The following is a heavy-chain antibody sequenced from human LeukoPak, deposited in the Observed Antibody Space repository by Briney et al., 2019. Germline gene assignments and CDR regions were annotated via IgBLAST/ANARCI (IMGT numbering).Heavy chain of an antibody. CDR2: ISEKGGST. CDR3: ARGTWSSGSFYYFDH. V-gene: IGHV3-23*01. Sequence: PGGSLRLSCVVSGFSLSNYAMSWVRQAPGKGLEWVSYISEKGGSTTYGDSVKGRFTISRDNSLNTVYLQMNSLRAEDTAMYYCARGTWSSGSFYYFDHWGQGTLVTVSS. D-gene: IGHD3-22*01. CDR1: GFSLSNYA. J-gene: IGHJ4*02.